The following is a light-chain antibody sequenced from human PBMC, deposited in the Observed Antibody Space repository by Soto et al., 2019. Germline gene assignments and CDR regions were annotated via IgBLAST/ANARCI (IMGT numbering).Light chain of an antibody. Sequence: QSALTQPASVSGSPGQSITISCTGTSSDVGGYNYVSWYQQNPGKAPKLLIFEVTNRPAAVSNRFSGSKSGNTASLTISGLRSEDEADYYCSSYTSSNTRWVFGGGTQLTVL. J-gene: IGLJ3*02. CDR1: SSDVGGYNY. CDR3: SSYTSSNTRWV. V-gene: IGLV2-14*01. CDR2: EVT.